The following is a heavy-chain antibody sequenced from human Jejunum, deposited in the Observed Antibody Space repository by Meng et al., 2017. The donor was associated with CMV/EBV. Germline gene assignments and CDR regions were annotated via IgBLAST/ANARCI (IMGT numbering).Heavy chain of an antibody. V-gene: IGHV3-48*03. CDR2: ISKSGSTI. CDR1: SGYE. CDR3: ARDSSGSSYVGYYYYGMDV. Sequence: SGYEMNWVRQAPGKGLEWVSYISKSGSTIFYADSVKGRFTISRDNAKNSLYLQMDSLRAEDTAIYYCARDSSGSSYVGYYYYGMDVWGQGTTVTVS. J-gene: IGHJ6*02. D-gene: IGHD1-26*01.